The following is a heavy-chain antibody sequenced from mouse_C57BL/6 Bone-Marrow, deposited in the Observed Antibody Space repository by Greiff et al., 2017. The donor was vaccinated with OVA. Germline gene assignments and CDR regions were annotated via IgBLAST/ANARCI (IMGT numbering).Heavy chain of an antibody. CDR2: ISDGGSYT. CDR3: ARDYYSNFDY. Sequence: EVKLVESGGGLVKPGGSLKLSCAASGFTFSSYAMFWVRQTPEKRLEWVATISDGGSYTYYPVNVKGRFTISRDNAKNNLYLQMSHLKSEDTAMFYCARDYYSNFDYWGQGTTLTVSS. J-gene: IGHJ2*01. V-gene: IGHV5-4*01. D-gene: IGHD2-12*01. CDR1: GFTFSSYA.